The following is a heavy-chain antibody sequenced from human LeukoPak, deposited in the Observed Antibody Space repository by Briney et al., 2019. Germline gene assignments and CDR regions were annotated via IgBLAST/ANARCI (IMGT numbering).Heavy chain of an antibody. Sequence: GGSLRLSCAASGFTFSSYWMSWVRQAPGKGLERVASIKQDGSEKSYVDSVKGRFTISRDNAKNSLYLQMNSPRAEDTAVYYCARDEAELGYCSGGSCYSVADAFDIWGQGTMVTVSS. J-gene: IGHJ3*02. CDR1: GFTFSSYW. D-gene: IGHD2-15*01. CDR2: IKQDGSEK. CDR3: ARDEAELGYCSGGSCYSVADAFDI. V-gene: IGHV3-7*01.